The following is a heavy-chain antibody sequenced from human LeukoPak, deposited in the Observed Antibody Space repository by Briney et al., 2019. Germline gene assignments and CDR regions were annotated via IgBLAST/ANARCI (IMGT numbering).Heavy chain of an antibody. CDR3: ARDFGDYYDSSGYDPDY. CDR2: INPNSGGT. J-gene: IGHJ4*02. V-gene: IGHV1-2*06. Sequence: ASVKVSCKASGYTFTGYYMHWVRQAPGQGLEWMGRINPNSGGTNYAQKFQGRVTMTMDTSISTAYMELSRLRSDDTAVYYCARDFGDYYDSSGYDPDYWGQGTLVTVSS. CDR1: GYTFTGYY. D-gene: IGHD3-22*01.